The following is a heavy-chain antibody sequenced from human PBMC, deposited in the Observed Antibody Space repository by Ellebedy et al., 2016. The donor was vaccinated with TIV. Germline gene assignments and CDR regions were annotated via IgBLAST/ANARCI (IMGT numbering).Heavy chain of an antibody. J-gene: IGHJ4*02. CDR2: IYHSGRT. CDR3: AREGRWESIDY. V-gene: IGHV4-38-2*02. CDR1: GYSITTGYD. D-gene: IGHD1-26*01. Sequence: MPSETLSLTCTVSGYSITTGYDRGWIRQPPGKGPEWLGSIYHSGRTYNNPSLKSRVTISVDTSKNQFSLKLSSVTAADTAVYYCAREGRWESIDYWGQGTLVTVSS.